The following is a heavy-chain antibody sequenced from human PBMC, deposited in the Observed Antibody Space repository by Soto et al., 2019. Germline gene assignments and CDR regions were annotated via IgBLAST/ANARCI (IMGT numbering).Heavy chain of an antibody. CDR2: IYYRGTT. J-gene: IGHJ4*02. CDR1: NGSLNFYY. D-gene: IGHD4-17*01. CDR3: ARGRPDGFYFDY. Sequence: SETLSLTCNVSNGSLNFYYWSWIRQPPGKELEWIGNIYYRGTTNYNPSLQGRVTISVDTSKNQFSLKLSSVTAADTAVYYCARGRPDGFYFDYWGQGTLVTVSS. V-gene: IGHV4-59*01.